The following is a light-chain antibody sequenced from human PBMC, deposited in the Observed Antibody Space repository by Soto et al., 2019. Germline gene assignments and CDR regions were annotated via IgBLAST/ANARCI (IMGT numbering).Light chain of an antibody. CDR2: EVN. V-gene: IGLV2-8*01. J-gene: IGLJ2*01. Sequence: QSALTQPPSASGSPGQSVAISCTGSSSDVGGYNYVSWYQHHPGKAPKLILYEVNKRPSGVSDRFSGSKFGNTASLTVSGLHAEDEADYYCSSYAGRDTYMTFGGGAQLTVL. CDR1: SSDVGGYNY. CDR3: SSYAGRDTYMT.